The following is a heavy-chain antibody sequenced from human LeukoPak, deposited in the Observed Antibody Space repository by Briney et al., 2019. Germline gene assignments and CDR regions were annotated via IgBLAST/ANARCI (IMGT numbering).Heavy chain of an antibody. J-gene: IGHJ4*02. V-gene: IGHV3-7*01. D-gene: IGHD1-26*01. CDR1: GFTFSSYW. CDR2: IKQEGSEK. Sequence: GGSLRLSCAASGFTFSSYWMSWVRQAPGKGLEWVANIKQEGSEKYYVDSVKGRFTISRDNAKNSLHLQMNSLRAEDTAVYYCAKDFVGPDDYWGQGTLVTVSS. CDR3: AKDFVGPDDY.